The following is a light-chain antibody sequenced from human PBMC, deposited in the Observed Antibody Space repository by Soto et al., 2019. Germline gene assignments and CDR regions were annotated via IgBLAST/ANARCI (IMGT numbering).Light chain of an antibody. CDR2: EVS. V-gene: IGLV2-23*02. Sequence: QCVLTQPASVSGSPGHSLTISCTTNSSDVGSYNLVSWYQQHPGKAPKLMIYEVSKRPSGVSNRFSGSKSGNTASLTISGLQAEDEADYYCCSYAGSTTLYVFGTGTKVTVL. J-gene: IGLJ1*01. CDR1: SSDVGSYNL. CDR3: CSYAGSTTLYV.